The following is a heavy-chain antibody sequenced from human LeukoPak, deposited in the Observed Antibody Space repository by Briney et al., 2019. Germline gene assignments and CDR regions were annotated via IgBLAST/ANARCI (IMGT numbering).Heavy chain of an antibody. CDR1: GFTFSSYA. CDR2: ISGSGGST. CDR3: AKATYDFWSGYLAYSFDY. Sequence: GASLRLSCAAPGFTFSSYAMSWVRQAPGKGLEWVSAISGSGGSTYYADSVKGRFTIPRDNSKNTLYLQMNSLRAEDTAVYYCAKATYDFWSGYLAYSFDYWGQGTLVTVSS. D-gene: IGHD3-3*01. J-gene: IGHJ4*02. V-gene: IGHV3-23*01.